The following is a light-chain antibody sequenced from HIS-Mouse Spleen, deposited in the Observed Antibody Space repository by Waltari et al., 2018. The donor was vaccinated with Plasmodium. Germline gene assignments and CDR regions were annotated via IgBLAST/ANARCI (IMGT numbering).Light chain of an antibody. CDR2: KDS. V-gene: IGLV3-25*03. CDR1: ALPKQY. J-gene: IGLJ3*02. Sequence: SYELTQPPSVSVSPGQTGRITCSGDALPKQYAYWYQQKPGQAPVLVIYKDSERPSGIPERFSGSSSGTTVTLTISGVQAEDEADYYCQSADSSGTPNWVFGGGTKLTVL. CDR3: QSADSSGTPNWV.